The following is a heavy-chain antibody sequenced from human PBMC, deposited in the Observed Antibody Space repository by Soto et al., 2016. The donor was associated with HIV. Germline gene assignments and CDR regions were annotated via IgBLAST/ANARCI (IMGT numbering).Heavy chain of an antibody. V-gene: IGHV4-59*11. J-gene: IGHJ6*03. CDR2: SFYNGSS. CDR1: GSSIKSHY. CDR3: ARVSGDHDILTGFNVHYYMDV. D-gene: IGHD3-9*01. Sequence: QVQLQESGLGLVKPSETLSLTCIVSGSSIKSHYWSWLRQPPGKGLEWIALSFYNGSSNSNSSLRSRLQLLVDTSKNQISLKLRSVTAADTATYYCARVSGDHDILTGFNVHYYMDVWGKGTTVTVSS.